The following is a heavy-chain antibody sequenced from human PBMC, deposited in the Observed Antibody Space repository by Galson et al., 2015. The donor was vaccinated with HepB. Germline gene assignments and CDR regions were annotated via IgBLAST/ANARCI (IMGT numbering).Heavy chain of an antibody. V-gene: IGHV3-48*02. Sequence: SLRLSCAASGFTFSSYSMNWVRQAPGKGLEWVSYISSSSSTIYYADSVKGRFTISRDNAKNSLYLQMNSLRDEDTAVYYCARGPRNIYCSGGSCYSLAGGQPDYYYYGMDVWGQGTTVTVSS. CDR1: GFTFSSYS. CDR2: ISSSSSTI. J-gene: IGHJ6*02. D-gene: IGHD2-15*01. CDR3: ARGPRNIYCSGGSCYSLAGGQPDYYYYGMDV.